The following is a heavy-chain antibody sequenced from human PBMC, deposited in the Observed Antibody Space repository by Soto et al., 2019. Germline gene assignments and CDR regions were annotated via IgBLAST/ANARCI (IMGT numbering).Heavy chain of an antibody. Sequence: SETLSLTCTVSGGSISSYYWSWIRQPPGKGLEWIGYIYYSGSTNYNPSLKSRVTIPVDTSKNQFSLKLSSVTAADTAVYYCARDPGGLGVYDSSREDAFDIWGQGTMVTVSS. CDR1: GGSISSYY. CDR2: IYYSGST. D-gene: IGHD3-22*01. J-gene: IGHJ3*02. V-gene: IGHV4-59*01. CDR3: ARDPGGLGVYDSSREDAFDI.